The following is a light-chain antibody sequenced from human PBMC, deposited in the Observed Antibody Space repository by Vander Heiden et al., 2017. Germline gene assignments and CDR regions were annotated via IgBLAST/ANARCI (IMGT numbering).Light chain of an antibody. CDR3: CSYAGRYTYV. CDR2: DVS. J-gene: IGLJ1*01. Sequence: QSALTQPRSVSGSPGQSVTISCTGTSRDVGGHKYVSWYHHYPGQAPKLLIYDVSTRQSGVPDRFSGSKSGNTASLTISGLQAEDESDYYCCSYAGRYTYVFGSGTKVTVL. V-gene: IGLV2-11*01. CDR1: SRDVGGHKY.